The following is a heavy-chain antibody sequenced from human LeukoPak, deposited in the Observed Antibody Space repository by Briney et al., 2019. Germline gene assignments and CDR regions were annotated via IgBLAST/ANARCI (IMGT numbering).Heavy chain of an antibody. V-gene: IGHV4-30-4*01. J-gene: IGHJ4*02. CDR2: IYYSGST. CDR3: ARAGGGDSTPDY. CDR1: GGSISIGDYY. Sequence: SETLSLTCTVSGGSISIGDYYWGWIRQPPGRGLEWIGYIYYSGSTYYNPSLKSRLTISVDTSKNQFSLKLSSVTAADTAVYYCARAGGGDSTPDYWGQGTLVTVSS. D-gene: IGHD2-21*02.